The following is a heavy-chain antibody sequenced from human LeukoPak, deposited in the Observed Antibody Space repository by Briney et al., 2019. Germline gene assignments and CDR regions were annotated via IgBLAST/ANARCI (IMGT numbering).Heavy chain of an antibody. V-gene: IGHV1-8*01. D-gene: IGHD4-23*01. CDR2: MNPNSGNT. Sequence: GASVKVSCKASGYTFTSYDINWVRQATGQGLEWMGWMNPNSGNTGYAQKFQGRVTMTRNTSISTAYMELSRLKSEDTAVYYCARGTTVVTPVYFDYWGQGTLVTVSS. CDR3: ARGTTVVTPVYFDY. J-gene: IGHJ4*02. CDR1: GYTFTSYD.